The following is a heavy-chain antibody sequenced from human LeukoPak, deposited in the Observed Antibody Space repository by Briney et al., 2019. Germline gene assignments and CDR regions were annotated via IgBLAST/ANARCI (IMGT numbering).Heavy chain of an antibody. J-gene: IGHJ3*02. CDR1: GGTFSSYS. D-gene: IGHD3-16*01. CDR2: IYTSGSS. Sequence: SETLTLTCSVSGGTFSSYSMSWIRQPAGKGLERIGRIYTSGSSTYYPSLKSRVNMSVDTSKDQISLNLSSVAAADTAVYYCARDSLGFRAFDIWGQGTMITVSS. V-gene: IGHV4-4*07. CDR3: ARDSLGFRAFDI.